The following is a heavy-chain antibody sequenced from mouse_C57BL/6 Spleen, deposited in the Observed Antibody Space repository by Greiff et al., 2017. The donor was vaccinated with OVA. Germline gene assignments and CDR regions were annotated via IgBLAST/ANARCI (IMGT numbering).Heavy chain of an antibody. D-gene: IGHD1-1*01. V-gene: IGHV5-6*01. Sequence: EVKLMESGGDLVKPGGSLKLSCAASGFTFSSYGMSWVRQTPDKRLEWVATISSGGSYTYYPDSVKGRFTISRDNAKNTLYLQMSSLKSEDTAMYYCARQRGITTVVASMDYWGQGTSGTVSS. CDR2: ISSGGSYT. CDR1: GFTFSSYG. CDR3: ARQRGITTVVASMDY. J-gene: IGHJ4*01.